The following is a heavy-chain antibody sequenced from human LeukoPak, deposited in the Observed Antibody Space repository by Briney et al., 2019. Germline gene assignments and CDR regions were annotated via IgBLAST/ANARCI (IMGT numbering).Heavy chain of an antibody. J-gene: IGHJ6*02. V-gene: IGHV1-3*01. CDR3: ARLRLGYYYYGMDV. CDR1: GYSFTSNA. CDR2: INAGNGNT. Sequence: ASVNVSCKASGYSFTSNAMHWVRQAPGQRLEWMGWINAGNGNTKYSQKFQGRVTITRDTSASTAYMELSSLRSEDTAVYYCARLRLGYYYYGMDVWGQGTTVTVSS. D-gene: IGHD1-1*01.